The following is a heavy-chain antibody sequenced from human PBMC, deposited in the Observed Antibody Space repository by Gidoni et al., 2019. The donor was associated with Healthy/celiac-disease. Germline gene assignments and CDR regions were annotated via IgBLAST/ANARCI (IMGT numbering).Heavy chain of an antibody. CDR2: ISGSGGST. J-gene: IGHJ3*02. D-gene: IGHD6-6*01. CDR3: AKVWGIIAARDRVVSAFDI. CDR1: GFTFSCYP. V-gene: IGHV3-23*01. Sequence: ELQLLESGGGLVQPGGSLRLSCAASGFTFSCYPLSWGRPAPGKGLGWFSAISGSGGSTYYADSVKGRFTISRDNSKNTLYLQMNSMRAEDTAVYYCAKVWGIIAARDRVVSAFDIWGQGTMVTVSS.